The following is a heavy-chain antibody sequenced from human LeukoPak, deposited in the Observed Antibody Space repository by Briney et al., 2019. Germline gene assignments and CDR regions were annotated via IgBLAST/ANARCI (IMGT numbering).Heavy chain of an antibody. CDR2: IYYSGST. CDR3: ARGSSSPLGY. J-gene: IGHJ4*02. CDR1: GGSISSYY. Sequence: SETLSLTCTVSGGSISSYYWSWIRQPPGKGLEWIGYIYYSGSTNYNPSLKSRVTISVDTSKNQFSLKLSYVTAADTAVYYCARGSSSPLGYWGQGTLVTVSS. D-gene: IGHD6-13*01. V-gene: IGHV4-59*01.